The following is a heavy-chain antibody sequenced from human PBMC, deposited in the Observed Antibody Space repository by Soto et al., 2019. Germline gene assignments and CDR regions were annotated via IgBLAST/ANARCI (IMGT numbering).Heavy chain of an antibody. CDR1: GFTFSSYA. V-gene: IGHV3-23*01. Sequence: GGSLRLSCAASGFTFSSYAMSWVRQAPGKGLECVSAISGSGGSTYYADSVKGRFTISRDNSKNTLYLQMSSLRAEDTAVYYCARASYDFWSGHYYYMDVWGKGTTVTVPS. CDR2: ISGSGGST. CDR3: ARASYDFWSGHYYYMDV. D-gene: IGHD3-3*01. J-gene: IGHJ6*03.